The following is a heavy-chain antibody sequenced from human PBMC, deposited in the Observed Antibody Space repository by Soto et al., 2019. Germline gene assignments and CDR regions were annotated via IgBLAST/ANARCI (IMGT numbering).Heavy chain of an antibody. CDR1: GYSFTSYW. J-gene: IGHJ4*02. Sequence: PGESLKISCKGSGYSFTSYWLAWLRQMPGNGLEWMAIINPGDSDTRYSPSFQGQVTISADRSISTAYLQWSSLKASDTAIYFCARPDSNGFYDYWGQGTLVTV. CDR3: ARPDSNGFYDY. CDR2: INPGDSDT. D-gene: IGHD5-18*01. V-gene: IGHV5-51*01.